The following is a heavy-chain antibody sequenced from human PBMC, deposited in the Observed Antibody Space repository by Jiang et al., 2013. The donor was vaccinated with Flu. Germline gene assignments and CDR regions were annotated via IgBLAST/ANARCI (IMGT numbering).Heavy chain of an antibody. V-gene: IGHV2-5*02. Sequence: KPTQTLTLTCSVSGFSLTTTAVAVNWIRQAPGKALEWLALIYWDDDKRYSPSLKNRLTITKGTSKNQVVLTMTNMDPADTATYFCSHSVRLDYWGQGTLVTVSS. J-gene: IGHJ4*02. CDR3: SHSVRLDY. CDR2: IYWDDDK. D-gene: IGHD3-10*01. CDR1: GFSLTTTAVA.